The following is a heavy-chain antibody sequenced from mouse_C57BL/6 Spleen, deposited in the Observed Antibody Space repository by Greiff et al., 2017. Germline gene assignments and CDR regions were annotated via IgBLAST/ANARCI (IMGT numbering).Heavy chain of an antibody. CDR3: ARAGDGYIFAY. Sequence: EVKLMESGPGMVKPSQSLSLTCTVTGYSITSGYDWHWIRHFPGNKLEWMGYISYSGSTNYNPSLKSRISITHDTSKNHFFLKLNSVTTEDTATYYCARAGDGYIFAYWGQGTLVTVSA. J-gene: IGHJ3*01. D-gene: IGHD2-3*01. CDR1: GYSITSGYD. V-gene: IGHV3-1*01. CDR2: ISYSGST.